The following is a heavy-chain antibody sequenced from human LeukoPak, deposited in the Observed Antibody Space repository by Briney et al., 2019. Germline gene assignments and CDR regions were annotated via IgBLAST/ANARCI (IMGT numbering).Heavy chain of an antibody. J-gene: IGHJ4*02. V-gene: IGHV1-2*02. CDR3: ARDGVVVPAALDY. Sequence: GASVKVSCKASGYTFTSYYMHWVRQAPGQGLEWMGWINPNSGGTNYAQKFQGRVTMTRDTSISTVYMELSRLSFDDTAVYFCARDGVVVPAALDYWGQGTLVTVSS. D-gene: IGHD2-2*01. CDR2: INPNSGGT. CDR1: GYTFTSYY.